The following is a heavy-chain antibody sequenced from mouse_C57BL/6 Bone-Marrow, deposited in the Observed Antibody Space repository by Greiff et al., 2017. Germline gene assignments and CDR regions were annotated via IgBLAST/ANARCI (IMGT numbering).Heavy chain of an antibody. D-gene: IGHD3-1*01. CDR2: IYPGSGST. CDR3: ARGSFFFDY. Sequence: QVHVKQSGAELVKPGASVKMSCKASGYTFTSYWITWVKQRPGQGLEWIGDIYPGSGSTNYNEKFKSKATLTVDTSSRTAYMQLSSLTSEDSAVYYCARGSFFFDYWGQGTTLTVSS. CDR1: GYTFTSYW. V-gene: IGHV1-55*01. J-gene: IGHJ2*01.